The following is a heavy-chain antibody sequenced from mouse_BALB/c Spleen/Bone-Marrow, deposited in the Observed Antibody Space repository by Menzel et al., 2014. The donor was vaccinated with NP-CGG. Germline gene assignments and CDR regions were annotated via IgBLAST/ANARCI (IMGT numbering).Heavy chain of an antibody. Sequence: VQLKQSGAELVKPGASVKLSCTASGFNIXDTYMHWVKQRPEQGLEWIGRIDPANGNTKFAPKFQGKATITADASSNTAYLHLSSLTSEDTAVYYCARGIPYYPMDFWGQGTSVTVSS. D-gene: IGHD5-1-1*01. J-gene: IGHJ4*01. CDR1: GFNIXDTY. V-gene: IGHV14-3*02. CDR2: IDPANGNT. CDR3: ARGIPYYPMDF.